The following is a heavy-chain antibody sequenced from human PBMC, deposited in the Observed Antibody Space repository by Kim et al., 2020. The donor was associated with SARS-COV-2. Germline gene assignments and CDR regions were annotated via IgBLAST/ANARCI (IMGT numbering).Heavy chain of an antibody. V-gene: IGHV3-23*01. CDR1: GFTFGNFA. D-gene: IGHD6-19*01. CDR2: VNNGNNP. J-gene: IGHJ4*02. Sequence: GGSLRLSCEASGFTFGNFAMSWVRQSPGKGLEWVASVNNGNNPYYADSVKGRFTVSRDNGKNMFYLQMGSLRAEDTALYYCAKDPPSSGWPTFDSWGRGT. CDR3: AKDPPSSGWPTFDS.